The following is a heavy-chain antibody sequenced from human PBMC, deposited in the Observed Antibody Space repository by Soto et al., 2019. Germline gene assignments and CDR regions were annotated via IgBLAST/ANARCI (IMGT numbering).Heavy chain of an antibody. CDR3: ARVEAAMSGHWFNP. Sequence: ASVKVSCKPSGYTFTSYAFSWVRQAPGQGLEGMGWTSASTGNTNYAQNLQGRVTMTTDTSTNTAYMGLTSLRSDDTAVYYCARVEAAMSGHWFNPWGQGTLVTVSS. V-gene: IGHV1-18*01. CDR2: TSASTGNT. J-gene: IGHJ5*02. CDR1: GYTFTSYA. D-gene: IGHD2-2*01.